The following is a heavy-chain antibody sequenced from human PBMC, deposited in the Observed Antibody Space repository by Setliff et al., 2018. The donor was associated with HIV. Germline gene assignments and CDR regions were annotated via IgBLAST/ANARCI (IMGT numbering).Heavy chain of an antibody. CDR1: GASINSYY. D-gene: IGHD5-12*01. J-gene: IGHJ4*02. CDR2: ISFDGSDK. Sequence: QPSETLSLTCTVSGASINSYYWNWVRQAPGKGLEWVAVISFDGSDKYYADSVKGRFTLSRDNSKNTLYLQMNSLRAEDTAVYYCAREFSGTRYRYFDSWGQGTLVTVSS. V-gene: IGHV3-30*03. CDR3: AREFSGTRYRYFDS.